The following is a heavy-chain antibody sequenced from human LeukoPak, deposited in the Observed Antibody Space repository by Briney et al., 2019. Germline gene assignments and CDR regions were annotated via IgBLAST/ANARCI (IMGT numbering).Heavy chain of an antibody. CDR2: VYSSGSV. J-gene: IGHJ4*02. CDR1: GLIFTRNY. Sequence: GGSLRLSCAASGLIFTRNYMSWVRQAPGKGLEWVSVVYSSGSVFYSDSVKGRFTISRDNSKNTLNLQMTNLRLEDTAVYYCAGGATVVTLDYWGQGTLVTVSS. D-gene: IGHD4-23*01. CDR3: AGGATVVTLDY. V-gene: IGHV3-66*02.